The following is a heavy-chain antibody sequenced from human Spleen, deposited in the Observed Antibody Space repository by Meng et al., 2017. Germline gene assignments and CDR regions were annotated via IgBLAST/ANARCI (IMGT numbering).Heavy chain of an antibody. Sequence: LLECLRTRAVCFDVFRGSFRVYSWGCVRQHPGTGLGWVGVIKHSGSTTYNPSLESRATILVDTSQNNLSMQLSSVTAAYSAVYYCARGPTTMAHDFDYWGQGTLVTVSS. J-gene: IGHJ4*02. V-gene: IGHV4-34*01. CDR2: IKHSGST. D-gene: IGHD4-11*01. CDR1: RGSFRVYS. CDR3: ARGPTTMAHDFDY.